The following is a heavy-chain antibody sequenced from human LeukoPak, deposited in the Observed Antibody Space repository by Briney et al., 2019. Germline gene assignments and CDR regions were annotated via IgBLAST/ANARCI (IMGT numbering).Heavy chain of an antibody. CDR3: ARISGSYYDAFDI. J-gene: IGHJ3*02. Sequence: PGGSLRLSCAASGFAFSSYWMSWVRQAPGKGLEWVANIKQDGSEKYYVDSVKGRFTISRDNAKNSLYLQMNSLRAEDTAVYYCARISGSYYDAFDIWGQGTMVTVSS. D-gene: IGHD1-26*01. V-gene: IGHV3-7*01. CDR2: IKQDGSEK. CDR1: GFAFSSYW.